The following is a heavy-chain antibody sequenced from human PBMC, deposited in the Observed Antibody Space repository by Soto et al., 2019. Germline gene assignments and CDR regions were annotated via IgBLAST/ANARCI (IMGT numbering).Heavy chain of an antibody. CDR3: VREGRLLGAFDI. CDR1: GFTSGSYW. D-gene: IGHD3-10*01. V-gene: IGHV3-7*03. CDR2: IQQDGRER. J-gene: IGHJ3*02. Sequence: HPVGALRLSCEASGFTSGSYWMAWVRQAPGKGLEWVANIQQDGRERHYGDSVKGRFTISRDNAKNSLYLEMNSLRAEDTAFYYCVREGRLLGAFDIWGQGTMVTVSS.